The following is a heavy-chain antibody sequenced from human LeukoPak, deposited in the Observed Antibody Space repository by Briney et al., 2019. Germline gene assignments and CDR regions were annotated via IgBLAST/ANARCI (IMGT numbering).Heavy chain of an antibody. CDR1: GFTFSSYA. CDR3: AKSVVVAATEGMDV. V-gene: IGHV3-30*18. D-gene: IGHD2-15*01. Sequence: GRSLRLSCAASGFTFSSYAMHWVRQAPGKGLEWVAVISYDGSNKYYADSVKGRFTISRDNSKNTLYLQMNSLRAEDTAVYYCAKSVVVAATEGMDVWGQGTMVTVSS. CDR2: ISYDGSNK. J-gene: IGHJ6*02.